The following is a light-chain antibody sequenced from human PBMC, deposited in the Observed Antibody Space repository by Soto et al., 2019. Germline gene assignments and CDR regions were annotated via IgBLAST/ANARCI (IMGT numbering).Light chain of an antibody. CDR1: SSDIGGYDY. CDR2: EVT. V-gene: IGLV2-14*01. CDR3: SSFTSSSTVI. J-gene: IGLJ2*01. Sequence: QSALTQPASVSGSPGQSITISCTGTSSDIGGYDYVSWYQQHPGKAPKLMIYEVTNRPSGVSNHFFGSKSGNTASLTISGLQAEDEADYYCSSFTSSSTVIFGGGTKVTVL.